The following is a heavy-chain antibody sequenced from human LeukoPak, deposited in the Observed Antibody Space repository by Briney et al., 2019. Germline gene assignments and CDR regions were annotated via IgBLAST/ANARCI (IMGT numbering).Heavy chain of an antibody. D-gene: IGHD3-16*01. CDR2: INPKKGGT. CDR1: GYTFTDYF. J-gene: IGHJ4*02. CDR3: ATLGGHSLAAQNGY. Sequence: ASVKVSCKTSGYTFTDYFMHWVRQAPGQGLERMGWINPKKGGTTYAQRLQGRVTMTMDTSLNTAYMELTRLTSDDTAVYYCATLGGHSLAAQNGYWGQGTLVTVSS. V-gene: IGHV1-2*02.